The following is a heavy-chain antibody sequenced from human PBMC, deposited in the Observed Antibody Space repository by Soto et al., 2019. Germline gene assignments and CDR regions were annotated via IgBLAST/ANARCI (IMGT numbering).Heavy chain of an antibody. CDR1: GYTFTSHA. CDR2: INPANGDT. Sequence: QVHLVQSGAEVKEPGASVKVSCKASGYTFTSHAIHWVRQAPGQRLEWMGWINPANGDTKYSREFQGRVTITRDTSANTAYMELNSLTSEDTAVYSCAKSGARSPGNWFDSWGQGTLVTVSS. J-gene: IGHJ5*01. V-gene: IGHV1-3*01. CDR3: AKSGARSPGNWFDS. D-gene: IGHD3-10*01.